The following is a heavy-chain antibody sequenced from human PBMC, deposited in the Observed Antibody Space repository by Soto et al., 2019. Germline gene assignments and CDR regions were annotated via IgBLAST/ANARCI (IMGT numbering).Heavy chain of an antibody. V-gene: IGHV4-61*08. CDR2: IYYSGST. D-gene: IGHD6-13*01. CDR3: ARAEGAAGKGWFDP. CDR1: GGSISSGVYY. Sequence: SETLSLTCTVSGGSISSGVYYWIWIRQHPGKVLEWIGYIYYSGSTNYNPSLKSRVTISVDTSKNQFSLKLSSVTAADTAVYYCARAEGAAGKGWFDPWGQGTLVTVS. J-gene: IGHJ5*02.